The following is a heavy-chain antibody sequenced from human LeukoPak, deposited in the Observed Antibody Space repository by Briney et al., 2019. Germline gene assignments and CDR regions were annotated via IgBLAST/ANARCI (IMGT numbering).Heavy chain of an antibody. Sequence: GGSLRLSCVASGFTFSSYSMNWVRQAPRKGLEWVSSISSRNTYIYYADSVKGRFTISRDNAKNTLYLQMNSLRAEDTAVYYCARAKGINWFDPWGQGTLVTVSS. CDR2: ISSRNTYI. D-gene: IGHD3-3*02. CDR1: GFTFSSYS. V-gene: IGHV3-21*01. CDR3: ARAKGINWFDP. J-gene: IGHJ5*02.